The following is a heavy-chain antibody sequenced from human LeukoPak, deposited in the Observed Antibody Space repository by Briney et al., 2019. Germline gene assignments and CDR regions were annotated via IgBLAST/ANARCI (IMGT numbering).Heavy chain of an antibody. D-gene: IGHD3-16*02. J-gene: IGHJ6*03. V-gene: IGHV3-23*01. CDR1: GFTFSSYA. Sequence: PGGSLRLSCAAPGFTFSSYAMSWVRQAPGKGLEWVSAISGSGGSTYYADSVKGRFTISRDNSKNTLYLQMNSLRAEDTAVYYCAKGVQIVYYYYYMDVWGKGTTVTVSS. CDR2: ISGSGGST. CDR3: AKGVQIVYYYYYMDV.